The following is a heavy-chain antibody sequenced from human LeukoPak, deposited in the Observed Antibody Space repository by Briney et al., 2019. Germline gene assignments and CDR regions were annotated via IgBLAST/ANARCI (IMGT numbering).Heavy chain of an antibody. CDR1: GGSFSGYY. CDR3: AGSPLRFLEWSAVY. J-gene: IGHJ4*02. Sequence: KASETLSLTCAVYGGSFSGYYWSWIRQPPGKGLEWIGEINHSGSTNYNPSLKSRVTISVDTSKNQFSLKLSSVTAAGTAVYYCAGSPLRFLEWSAVYWGQGTLVTVSS. V-gene: IGHV4-34*01. CDR2: INHSGST. D-gene: IGHD3-3*01.